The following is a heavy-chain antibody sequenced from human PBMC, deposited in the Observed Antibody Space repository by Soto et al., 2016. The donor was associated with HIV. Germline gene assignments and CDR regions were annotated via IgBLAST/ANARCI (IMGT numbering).Heavy chain of an antibody. D-gene: IGHD1-26*01. Sequence: QVQLVQSGTEVKKPGASVKVSCKASGYTFTSFDINWVRQATGQGLEWMGWMNANSGNTGYAQKFQGRVTLTRNTSISTAYMELSSLTSEDSAVYYCTRGKSRVMGGSFSDWGQGTPVTVSS. J-gene: IGHJ4*02. CDR3: TRGKSRVMGGSFSD. CDR1: GYTFTSFD. V-gene: IGHV1-8*03. CDR2: MNANSGNT.